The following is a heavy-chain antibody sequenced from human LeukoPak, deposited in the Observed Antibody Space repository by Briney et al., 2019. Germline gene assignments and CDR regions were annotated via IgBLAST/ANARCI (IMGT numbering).Heavy chain of an antibody. CDR3: ARGSGIAVAGTSSPFDY. V-gene: IGHV3-30-3*01. CDR2: ISYDGSNK. J-gene: IGHJ4*02. Sequence: GRSLRLSCAASGFTFSSYAMHWVRQAPGKGLEWVAVISYDGSNKYYEDSVKGRFTISRDNSKNTLYLQMNSLRAEDTAVYYCARGSGIAVAGTSSPFDYWGQGTLVTVSS. CDR1: GFTFSSYA. D-gene: IGHD6-19*01.